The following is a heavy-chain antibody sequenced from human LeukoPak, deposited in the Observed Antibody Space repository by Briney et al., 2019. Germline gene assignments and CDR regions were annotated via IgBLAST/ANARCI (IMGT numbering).Heavy chain of an antibody. CDR2: IRSKANSYAT. J-gene: IGHJ6*03. D-gene: IGHD3-3*02. CDR1: GFTFSGSA. CDR3: TGLLVNYNYYMDV. V-gene: IGHV3-73*01. Sequence: GGSLKLSCAASGFTFSGSAMHWVRQASGKGLEWVGRIRSKANSYATAYAASVKGRFTISRDDSKNTAYLQMNSLKTEDTAVYYCTGLLVNYNYYMDVWGKGTTVTISS.